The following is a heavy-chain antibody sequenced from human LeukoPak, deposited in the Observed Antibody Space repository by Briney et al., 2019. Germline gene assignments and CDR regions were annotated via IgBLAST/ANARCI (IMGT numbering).Heavy chain of an antibody. J-gene: IGHJ4*02. Sequence: PGGSLRLSCVASGFTVSSSYMSWVRQAPGKGLEWVSVIYSGGSTYYADSVKGRFTISRDNSKNTLYLQMNSLRAEDTAVYYCARPYYYDSSGYYPYYWGQGTLVTVSS. CDR3: ARPYYYDSSGYYPYY. CDR1: GFTVSSSY. CDR2: IYSGGST. V-gene: IGHV3-66*02. D-gene: IGHD3-22*01.